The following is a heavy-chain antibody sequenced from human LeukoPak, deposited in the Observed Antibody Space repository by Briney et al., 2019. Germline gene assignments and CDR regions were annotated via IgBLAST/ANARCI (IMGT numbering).Heavy chain of an antibody. CDR3: ARGATRLATAGAEFDS. Sequence: ASVRVSCKASGYNFIGFYMHWVRQAPGQSLEWMGRINPNSGETSFALSFQGRVTMTRDTSINTAYMELGRLTSDDMAVYFCARGATRLATAGAEFDSWGQGTLVIVSS. CDR2: INPNSGET. J-gene: IGHJ4*02. D-gene: IGHD6-13*01. V-gene: IGHV1-2*06. CDR1: GYNFIGFY.